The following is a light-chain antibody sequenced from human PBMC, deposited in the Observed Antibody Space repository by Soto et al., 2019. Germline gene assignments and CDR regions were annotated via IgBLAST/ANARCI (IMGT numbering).Light chain of an antibody. CDR3: QQYGSSPPNT. Sequence: TVLTQSPGTLSLSPGERATLSCRASQSVSSNYLAWYQQKPGQAPRLIFYGKSSRAAGIPARFSGSGSGTDFTLTISRLEPEDSAVYYCQQYGSSPPNTFGQGTKLEIK. CDR1: QSVSSNY. J-gene: IGKJ2*01. V-gene: IGKV3-20*01. CDR2: GKS.